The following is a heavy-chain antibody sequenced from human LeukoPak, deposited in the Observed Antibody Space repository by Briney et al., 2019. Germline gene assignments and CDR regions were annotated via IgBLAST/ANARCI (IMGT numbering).Heavy chain of an antibody. CDR3: ARGGRGSAAVVAPRSFDI. CDR1: GFTFSSYA. D-gene: IGHD3-22*01. V-gene: IGHV3-30-3*01. Sequence: GRSLRLSCAASGFTFSSYAMHWVRQAPGKGLEWVAVIPYDGSNKYYAASVKGRFTISRDNSKNTLYLQMNSLRAEDTAVYYCARGGRGSAAVVAPRSFDIWGQGTMVTVSS. J-gene: IGHJ3*02. CDR2: IPYDGSNK.